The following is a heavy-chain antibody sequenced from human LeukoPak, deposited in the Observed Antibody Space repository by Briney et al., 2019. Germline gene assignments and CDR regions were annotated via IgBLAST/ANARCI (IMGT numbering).Heavy chain of an antibody. D-gene: IGHD5-12*01. V-gene: IGHV4-59*08. CDR3: ARRGGTVVGDTGYHYWYFDN. J-gene: IGHJ4*02. CDR1: GGSISSYY. CDR2: ISDSGST. Sequence: SETLSLTCTVSGGSISSYYWSWVRQFPGKGLEWIGYISDSGSTNYSPSLESRVTISVDTSKNKFFLILSSVTAADTAVYYCARRGGTVVGDTGYHYWYFDNWGQGTQVTVSS.